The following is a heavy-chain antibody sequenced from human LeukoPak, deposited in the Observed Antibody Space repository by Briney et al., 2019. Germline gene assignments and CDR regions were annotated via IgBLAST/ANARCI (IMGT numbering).Heavy chain of an antibody. J-gene: IGHJ4*02. CDR3: ARGRTLRGGDDY. Sequence: PSETLSLTCTVSGGSISNYYWNWIRQPPGKGLEWIGYLYYSGTTSYNPSLKSRVTISIDTSKDQFSLNLTSVTAADTAVYYCARGRTLRGGDDYWGQGTLVTVSS. V-gene: IGHV4-59*01. D-gene: IGHD4-17*01. CDR1: GGSISNYY. CDR2: LYYSGTT.